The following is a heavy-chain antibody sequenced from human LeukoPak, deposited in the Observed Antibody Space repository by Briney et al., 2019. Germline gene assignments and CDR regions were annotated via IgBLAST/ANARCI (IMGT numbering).Heavy chain of an antibody. CDR2: ISYDGSNK. CDR3: ARGTWWEQEN. J-gene: IGHJ4*02. Sequence: GGSLRLSCAASGFTFSRHATHWVRQAPGKGLEWVAVISYDGSNKYYADSVKGRFTISRDNSKNTLYLQMNSLRAEDTAVYYCARGTWWEQENWGQGTLVTVSS. D-gene: IGHD2-15*01. CDR1: GFTFSRHA. V-gene: IGHV3-30-3*01.